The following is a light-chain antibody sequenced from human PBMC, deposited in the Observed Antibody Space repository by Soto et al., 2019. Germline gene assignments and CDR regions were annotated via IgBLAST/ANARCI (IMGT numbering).Light chain of an antibody. CDR1: SSDVGGYDY. J-gene: IGLJ1*01. CDR2: EVT. Sequence: QSALTQPASVSGSPGQSIAISCTGTSSDVGGYDYVSWYQQQPDKAPKLMIYEVTKRPSGVSNRFSGSKSGNTASLTISGLQAEDEVDYYCSSHTSGSTRVFGTGTKLTVL. V-gene: IGLV2-14*01. CDR3: SSHTSGSTRV.